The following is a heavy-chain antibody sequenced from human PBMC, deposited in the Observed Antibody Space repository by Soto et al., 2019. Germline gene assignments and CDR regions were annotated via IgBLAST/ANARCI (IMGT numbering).Heavy chain of an antibody. CDR1: GFTFSSYA. V-gene: IGHV3-30-3*01. D-gene: IGHD5-18*01. J-gene: IGHJ6*02. Sequence: PGGSLRLSCAASGFTFSSYAMHWVRQAPGKGLEWVAVISYDGSNKYYAGSVKGRFTISRDNSKNTLYLQVNSLRAEDTAVYYCARDMXWIQLCPQYYYYYGMDVWGQGTTVTVSS. CDR3: ARDMXWIQLCPQYYYYYGMDV. CDR2: ISYDGSNK.